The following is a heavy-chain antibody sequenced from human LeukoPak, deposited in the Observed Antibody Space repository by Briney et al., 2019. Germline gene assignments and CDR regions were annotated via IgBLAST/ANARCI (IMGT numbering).Heavy chain of an antibody. V-gene: IGHV4-59*08. D-gene: IGHD6-19*01. CDR1: GGSISSYY. Sequence: SETLSLTCTVSGGSISSYYWSWIRQPPGKGLEWIGYIYYSGSTNYNPSLKSRVTISVDTSKNQFSLKLSSVTAADTAVYYCARRAPYSSGWSGFDYWGQGTLVTVSS. J-gene: IGHJ4*02. CDR3: ARRAPYSSGWSGFDY. CDR2: IYYSGST.